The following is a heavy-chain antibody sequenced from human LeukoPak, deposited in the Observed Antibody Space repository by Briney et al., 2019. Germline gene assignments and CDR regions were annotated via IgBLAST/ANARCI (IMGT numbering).Heavy chain of an antibody. CDR3: AKGTTVTSAFGF. J-gene: IGHJ3*01. CDR2: ISWNSGSI. V-gene: IGHV3-9*01. CDR1: GFTFDDYA. D-gene: IGHD4-17*01. Sequence: PGGSLRLSCAASGFTFDDYAMHWVRQAPGKGLEWVSGISWNSGSIGYADSVKSRFTISRDNAKNSLYLQMNSLRAEDTALYYCAKGTTVTSAFGFWGQGTMVTVSS.